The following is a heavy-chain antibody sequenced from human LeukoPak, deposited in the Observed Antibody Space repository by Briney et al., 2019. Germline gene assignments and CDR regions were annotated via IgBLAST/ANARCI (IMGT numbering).Heavy chain of an antibody. CDR1: GYTFTGYY. D-gene: IGHD5-24*01. CDR3: AKSHRDGYIRTMYFDY. CDR2: INPNSGGT. Sequence: EASVKVSCKASGYTFTGYYMHWVRQAPGQGLEWMGWINPNSGGTNYAQKFQGRVTMTRDTSISTAYMELSRLRSDDTAVYYCAKSHRDGYIRTMYFDYWGQGTLVTVSS. J-gene: IGHJ4*02. V-gene: IGHV1-2*02.